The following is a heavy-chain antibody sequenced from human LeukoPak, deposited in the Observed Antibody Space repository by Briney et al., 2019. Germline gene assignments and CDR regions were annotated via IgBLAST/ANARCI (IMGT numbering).Heavy chain of an antibody. V-gene: IGHV4-38-2*02. D-gene: IGHD7-27*01. CDR3: ARLTGVGY. J-gene: IGHJ4*02. CDR1: GYSISSGYY. Sequence: SETLSLTCTVSGYSISSGYYGGWIRQPPGKGREWIGSIYYSGSTYYNPSLKSRVTISVDTSKNQFSLRLTSVTAADTAVYYCARLTGVGYWGQGSLVTVTS. CDR2: IYYSGST.